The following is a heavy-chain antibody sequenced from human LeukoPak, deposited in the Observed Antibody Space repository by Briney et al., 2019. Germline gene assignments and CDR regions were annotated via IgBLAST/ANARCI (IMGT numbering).Heavy chain of an antibody. CDR1: GFTFDDYA. Sequence: GGSLRLSCAASGFTFDDYAMHWVRQAPGKGLEWVSGISWNSGSIGYADFVKGRFTISRDNAKNSLYLQMNSLRAEDTALYYCAKDAHVLLWFGSMDVWGKGTTVTVSS. V-gene: IGHV3-9*01. D-gene: IGHD3-10*01. CDR2: ISWNSGSI. J-gene: IGHJ6*03. CDR3: AKDAHVLLWFGSMDV.